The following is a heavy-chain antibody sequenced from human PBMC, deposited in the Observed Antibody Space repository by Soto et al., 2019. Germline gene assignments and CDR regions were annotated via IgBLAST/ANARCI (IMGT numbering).Heavy chain of an antibody. CDR2: ISGSGDSP. Sequence: EVQLLESGGGLVQPGGSLRLSCAASGVIFRSYGMSWVRQAPGTGLEWVSAISGSGDSPYYADSVKGRFTVSSDNSKNTLYLPMTSLRAEDTAVYYCAKATWGYWYFDLWGRGTLVTVSS. CDR3: AKATWGYWYFDL. V-gene: IGHV3-23*01. D-gene: IGHD7-27*01. CDR1: GVIFRSYG. J-gene: IGHJ2*01.